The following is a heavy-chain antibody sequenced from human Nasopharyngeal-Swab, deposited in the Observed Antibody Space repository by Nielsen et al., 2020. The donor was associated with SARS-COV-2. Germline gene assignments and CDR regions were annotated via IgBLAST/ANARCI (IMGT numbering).Heavy chain of an antibody. CDR2: INPSGGST. J-gene: IGHJ6*03. CDR1: GYTFTSYY. V-gene: IGHV1-46*01. Sequence: ASVKVSCKASGYTFTSYYMHWVRQAPGQGLEWMGIINPSGGSTSYAQKFQGRVTMTRDTSTSTVYMELSSLRSDDTAVYYCARDGGGGDCSSTSCYVGYYYYYMDVWGKGTTVTVSS. CDR3: ARDGGGGDCSSTSCYVGYYYYYMDV. D-gene: IGHD2-2*01.